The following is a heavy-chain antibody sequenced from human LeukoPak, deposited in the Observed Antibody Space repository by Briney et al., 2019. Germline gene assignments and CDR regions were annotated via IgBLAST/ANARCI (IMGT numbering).Heavy chain of an antibody. CDR1: GFTFSSYW. V-gene: IGHV3-7*03. Sequence: PGGSLRLSCAASGFTFSSYWMRWVRQAPGKGLEWVANIKQDGSEKNYVDSVKGRFTISRDNDKNSLYLQMNSLRAEDTAVYYCASGLELDYWGQGTLVTVSS. J-gene: IGHJ4*02. CDR3: ASGLELDY. CDR2: IKQDGSEK.